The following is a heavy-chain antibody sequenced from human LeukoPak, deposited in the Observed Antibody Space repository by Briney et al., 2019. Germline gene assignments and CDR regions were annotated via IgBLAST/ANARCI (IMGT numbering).Heavy chain of an antibody. CDR3: ARGRALVD. CDR2: INHSGGT. Sequence: SETLSLTCAVYSGSFSGYFWNWLRQPPGKGLEWIGEINHSGGTNYNPSLKSQVTISFDTSKNQFSLKLTSVTAAGTAVYYCARGRALVDWGRGTLVTVSS. V-gene: IGHV4-34*01. D-gene: IGHD1-26*01. CDR1: SGSFSGYF. J-gene: IGHJ2*01.